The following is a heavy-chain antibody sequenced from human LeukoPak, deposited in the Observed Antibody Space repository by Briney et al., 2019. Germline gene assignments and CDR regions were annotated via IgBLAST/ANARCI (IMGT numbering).Heavy chain of an antibody. J-gene: IGHJ3*02. V-gene: IGHV3-53*01. CDR3: ARGGDTIGSIRSPFDI. CDR2: ISGGGST. Sequence: GGSLRLSCAASGFPFSAYWMHWVRQAPGKGLEWVSAISGGGSTYYADSVKGRFIISRDNSKNTVYLQLNSLRAEDTAVYYCARGGDTIGSIRSPFDIWGQGTMVTVSS. D-gene: IGHD3-22*01. CDR1: GFPFSAYW.